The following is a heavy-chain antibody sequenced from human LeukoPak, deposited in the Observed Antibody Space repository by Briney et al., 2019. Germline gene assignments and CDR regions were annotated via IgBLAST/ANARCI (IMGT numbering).Heavy chain of an antibody. CDR2: ISSNGGNT. CDR3: ARGPSGYHNT. CDR1: GFTFSSYA. D-gene: IGHD5-12*01. Sequence: GGSLRLSCAASGFTFSSYAMHWVRQAPGKGLEYVSGISSNGGNTYYANSVKGRFTISRDNSKNTLYLQMNSLRAEDTAVYYCARGPSGYHNTGGQGTLVTVSS. J-gene: IGHJ4*02. V-gene: IGHV3-64*01.